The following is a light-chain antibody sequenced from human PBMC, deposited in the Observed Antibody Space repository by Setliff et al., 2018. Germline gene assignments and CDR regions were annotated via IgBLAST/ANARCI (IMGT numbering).Light chain of an antibody. V-gene: IGLV2-11*01. CDR3: SSYAGSRNFYV. CDR2: DVS. J-gene: IGLJ1*01. Sequence: QSALAQPRSVSGSPGQSVTISCTGTSSDVGGYNYVSWYQQHPGKAPKLMIYDVSKRPSGVPDRFSGSKSGNTASLTVSGLQAEDEADYYCSSYAGSRNFYVFGTGTKVTVL. CDR1: SSDVGGYNY.